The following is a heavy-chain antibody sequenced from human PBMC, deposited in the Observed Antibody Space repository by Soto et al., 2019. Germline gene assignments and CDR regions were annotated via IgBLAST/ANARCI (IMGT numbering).Heavy chain of an antibody. CDR2: INPSGGST. CDR1: GYTFTSYY. J-gene: IGHJ6*02. D-gene: IGHD2-2*01. CDR3: ARDPDIVVVPAAIGGYYYGMDV. Sequence: ASVKVSCKASGYTFTSYYMHWVRQAPGQGLEWMGIINPSGGSTRYAQKFQGRVTMTGDTSTSTVYMELSSLRSEDTAVYYCARDPDIVVVPAAIGGYYYGMDVWGQGTTVTVS. V-gene: IGHV1-46*01.